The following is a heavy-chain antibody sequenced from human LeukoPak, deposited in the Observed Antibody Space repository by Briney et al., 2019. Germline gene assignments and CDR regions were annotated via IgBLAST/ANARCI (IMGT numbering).Heavy chain of an antibody. CDR3: ARSQYQVQSYWNDGDYYYMAV. CDR1: GGVLSRYA. Sequence: SVKVSCKASGGVLSRYAISWVRQAPGQGLEWMGGIIPIFGTPNYAQKFQGKVTITADVSTSTAYMELSSLRSEDTAVYYCARSQYQVQSYWNDGDYYYMAVWGKGTTVTVSS. D-gene: IGHD1-1*01. J-gene: IGHJ6*03. CDR2: IIPIFGTP. V-gene: IGHV1-69*13.